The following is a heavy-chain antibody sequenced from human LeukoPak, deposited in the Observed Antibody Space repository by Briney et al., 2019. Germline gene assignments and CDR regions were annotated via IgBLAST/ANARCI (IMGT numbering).Heavy chain of an antibody. CDR2: ISFDGSDK. V-gene: IGHV3-30-3*01. D-gene: IGHD1-26*01. CDR1: GFTFSSYA. J-gene: IGHJ3*02. CDR3: AWTRRGSYPNDAFDI. Sequence: GGSLRLSCAAFGFTFSSYAMHWVRQAPGKGLEWVSVISFDGSDKYYADSVKGRFTISRDKSKNTLYLQMNSLRAEDTAVYYCAWTRRGSYPNDAFDIWGQGTMVTVSS.